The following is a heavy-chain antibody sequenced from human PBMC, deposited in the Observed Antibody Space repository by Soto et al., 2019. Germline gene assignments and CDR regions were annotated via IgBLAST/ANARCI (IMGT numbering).Heavy chain of an antibody. V-gene: IGHV4-39*01. CDR2: IYYSGST. J-gene: IGHJ4*02. D-gene: IGHD2-2*01. CDR1: GGSIRSSSYY. Sequence: ETLSLTCTVSGGSIRSSSYYWGWIRQPPGKGLEWIGSIYYSGSTYYNPSLKSRVTISVDTSKNQFSLKLSSVTAADTAVYYCARLQDIVVVPAATNFDYWGQGTLVTVSS. CDR3: ARLQDIVVVPAATNFDY.